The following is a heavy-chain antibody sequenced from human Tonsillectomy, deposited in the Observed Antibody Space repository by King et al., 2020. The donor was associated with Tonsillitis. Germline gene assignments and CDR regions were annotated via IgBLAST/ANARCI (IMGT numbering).Heavy chain of an antibody. Sequence: QLVLSGGDLVKPGGTLRHSCAASRFTFGSYSMNWVRQAPGKGLEWVSSISSSSNYIYYADSVKVRFTISRENAKNSLYLKMNSLRAEDTSEYYCAREGVYGGTDFDYWGQGT. J-gene: IGHJ4*02. CDR3: AREGVYGGTDFDY. V-gene: IGHV3-21*01. D-gene: IGHD2-8*01. CDR1: RFTFGSYS. CDR2: ISSSSNYI.